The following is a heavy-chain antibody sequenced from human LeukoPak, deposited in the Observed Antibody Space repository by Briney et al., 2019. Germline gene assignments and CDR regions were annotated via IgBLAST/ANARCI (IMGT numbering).Heavy chain of an antibody. CDR1: GYTLTELY. D-gene: IGHD2-21*02. V-gene: IGHV1-24*01. Sequence: ASVKVSCKVSGYTLTELYMHWVRQAPGKGLEWMGGFDPEDGETIYAQKFQGRVTMTEDTSTDTAYMELSSLRSEDTAVYYCATYPLQPNRGGDCYSWGTFDYWGQGTLVTVSS. CDR2: FDPEDGET. CDR3: ATYPLQPNRGGDCYSWGTFDY. J-gene: IGHJ4*02.